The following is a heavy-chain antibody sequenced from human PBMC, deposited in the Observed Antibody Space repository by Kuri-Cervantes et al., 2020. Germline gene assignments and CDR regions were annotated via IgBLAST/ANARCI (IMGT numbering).Heavy chain of an antibody. D-gene: IGHD3-10*01. J-gene: IGHJ4*02. CDR3: ATAYGSGSYYIYFDH. Sequence: SETLSLTCTVSGGSISSSSYYWGWIRQPPGKGLEWIGNIYYSGSTYYNPSLKSRVTISVDTSKNQFSLNLSSVTAADTAVYYCATAYGSGSYYIYFDHWGQGTLVTVSS. CDR1: GGSISSSSYY. CDR2: IYYSGST. V-gene: IGHV4-39*01.